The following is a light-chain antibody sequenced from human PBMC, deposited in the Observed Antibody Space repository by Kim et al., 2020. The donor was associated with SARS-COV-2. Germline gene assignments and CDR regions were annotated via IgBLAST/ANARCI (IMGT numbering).Light chain of an antibody. V-gene: IGLV3-19*01. CDR3: NSRGSNDDVV. J-gene: IGLJ2*01. CDR2: GKN. Sequence: SSELTLDPAVSVALGQTVRITCQGDSLRSYYATWYQQKPGQAPRVVIYGKNNRPSGIPDRFSGSSSGNTASLTITGTQAGDEADYYCNSRGSNDDVVFGGGTQLTVL. CDR1: SLRSYY.